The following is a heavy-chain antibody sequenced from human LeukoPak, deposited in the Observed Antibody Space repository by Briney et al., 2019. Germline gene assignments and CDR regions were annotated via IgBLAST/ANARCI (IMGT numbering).Heavy chain of an antibody. J-gene: IGHJ4*02. D-gene: IGHD6-19*01. CDR3: AKFEGATIPGWFNDY. V-gene: IGHV3-23*05. Sequence: GGSLRLSCAASAFIFSDYAMGWVRQAPGKGLEWVSTIDKTTYPTFYADSVKGRFTISRDNSKNTLYLQMNSLRTEDTAVYFCAKFEGATIPGWFNDYWGQGILVTVSS. CDR1: AFIFSDYA. CDR2: IDKTTYPT.